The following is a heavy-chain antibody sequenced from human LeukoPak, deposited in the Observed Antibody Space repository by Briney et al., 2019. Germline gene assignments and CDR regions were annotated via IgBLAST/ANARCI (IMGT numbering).Heavy chain of an antibody. CDR3: ARDCVAAADYEIYYYYYGMDV. CDR2: ISYDGSNK. V-gene: IGHV3-30*04. CDR1: GFTFSSYA. D-gene: IGHD6-13*01. J-gene: IGHJ6*04. Sequence: GGSLRLSCAASGFTFSSYAMHWVRQAPGKGLEWVAVISYDGSNKYYADSVKVRFTISRDNSKNTLYLQMNSLRAEDTAVYYCARDCVAAADYEIYYYYYGMDVWGKGTTVTVSS.